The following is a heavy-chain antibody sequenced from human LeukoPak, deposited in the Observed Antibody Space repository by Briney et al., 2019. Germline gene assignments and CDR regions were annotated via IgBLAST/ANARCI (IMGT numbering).Heavy chain of an antibody. D-gene: IGHD2-15*01. CDR1: GGSFSGYY. V-gene: IGHV4-34*01. Sequence: PSETLSLTCAVYGGSFSGYYWSWIRQPPGKGLEWIGEINHSGSTNYNPSLKSRVTISVDTSKNQFPLKLSSVTAADTAVYYCARGLGGYCSGGSCRPHNWFDPWGQGTLVTVSS. J-gene: IGHJ5*02. CDR2: INHSGST. CDR3: ARGLGGYCSGGSCRPHNWFDP.